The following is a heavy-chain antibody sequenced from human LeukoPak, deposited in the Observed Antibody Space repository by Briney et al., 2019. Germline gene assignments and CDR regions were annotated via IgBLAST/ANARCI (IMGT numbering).Heavy chain of an antibody. Sequence: GGSLRLSXAASGFTFSNAWMSWVRQAPGKGLEWVGRIKSKTDGGTTDYAAPVKGRFTISRDDSKNTLYLQMNSLKTEDTAVYYCTTALQGVSYDAFDIWGQGTMVTVSS. D-gene: IGHD3-16*02. J-gene: IGHJ3*02. CDR1: GFTFSNAW. V-gene: IGHV3-15*01. CDR3: TTALQGVSYDAFDI. CDR2: IKSKTDGGTT.